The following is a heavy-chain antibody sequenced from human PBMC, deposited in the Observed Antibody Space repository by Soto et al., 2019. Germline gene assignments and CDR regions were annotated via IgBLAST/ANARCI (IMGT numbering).Heavy chain of an antibody. CDR1: GFTFRSYV. CDR3: VRWGTTGGLDV. J-gene: IGHJ1*01. CDR2: TSYDGSDK. V-gene: IGHV3-30*19. D-gene: IGHD3-16*01. Sequence: QVQLVESGGDVVQPGTSLRVSCVGSGFTFRSYVIHWVRQAPGKGLEWVALTSYDGSDKYYADSVRGRFTISRDNSRNTVDLQMDSLRLEDTALYYCVRWGTTGGLDVWGQGTLVSVSS.